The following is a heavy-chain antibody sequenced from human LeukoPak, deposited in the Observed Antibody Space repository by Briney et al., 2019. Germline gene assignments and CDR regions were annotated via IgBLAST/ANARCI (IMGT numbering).Heavy chain of an antibody. CDR1: GYTFINNG. D-gene: IGHD3-3*01. V-gene: IGHV1-18*01. Sequence: GASVKVSCKASGYTFINNGISWVRQAPGQGLEWMGWISAYNGNTNYAQKFQGRVTMTTDTSTSTAYMELRSLRSDDTAVYYCARDVSDFWSFSKYYYVDVWGKGTTVTVSS. CDR2: ISAYNGNT. CDR3: ARDVSDFWSFSKYYYVDV. J-gene: IGHJ6*03.